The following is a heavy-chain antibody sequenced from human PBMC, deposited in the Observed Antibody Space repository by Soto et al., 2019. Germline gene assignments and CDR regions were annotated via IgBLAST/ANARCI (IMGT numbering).Heavy chain of an antibody. J-gene: IGHJ6*02. D-gene: IGHD2-2*03. CDR2: TYYRSKWYN. CDR3: ARDGYCVSSSCSFLPDV. Sequence: SQTLSLTCAISGDSVSSNSAAWNWIRQSPSRGLEWLGRTYYRSKWYNDYAVSVKSRITINPDTSKNQFSLQMNSLRDEDMAVYYCARDGYCVSSSCSFLPDVWGQGTTVTVSS. CDR1: GDSVSSNSAA. V-gene: IGHV6-1*01.